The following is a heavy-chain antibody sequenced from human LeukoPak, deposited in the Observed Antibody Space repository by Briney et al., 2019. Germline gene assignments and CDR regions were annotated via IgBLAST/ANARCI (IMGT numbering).Heavy chain of an antibody. Sequence: GGSLSLSCAASGFVFSASYMRWVRKAPGKGLGWVDNIMPDGSEKYHVASVSGPFTIPRANNNDSLFPQMNSMRLDDTAVYYCVRRGTYWTVSWGQGTLVTVSS. CDR3: VRRGTYWTVS. CDR1: GFVFSASY. V-gene: IGHV3-7*01. D-gene: IGHD1-1*01. J-gene: IGHJ1*01. CDR2: IMPDGSEK.